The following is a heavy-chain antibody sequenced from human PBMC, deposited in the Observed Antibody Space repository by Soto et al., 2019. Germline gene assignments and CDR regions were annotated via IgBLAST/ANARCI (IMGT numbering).Heavy chain of an antibody. V-gene: IGHV4-39*01. CDR2: IYYTGNT. D-gene: IGHD3-22*01. Sequence: ETLSLTCNVSGGSISNSNYYWGWIRQPPGKGLEWIGSIYYTGNTYYNPSLKSRVTISVDTSKNQFSLKLGSVTAADTAVYFCERHSIWLLLSDYCGQGTLVTVSS. CDR1: GGSISNSNYY. CDR3: ERHSIWLLLSDY. J-gene: IGHJ4*02.